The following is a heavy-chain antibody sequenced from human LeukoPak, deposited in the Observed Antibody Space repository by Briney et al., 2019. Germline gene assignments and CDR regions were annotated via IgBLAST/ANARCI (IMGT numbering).Heavy chain of an antibody. D-gene: IGHD3-3*01. Sequence: GRSLRLSCAASGFTFSSYAMHWVRQAPGKGLEWVAVISYDGSNKYYADSVKGRFTISRDNSKNTLYLQMNSLRAEDTAVYYCARDLSWVDFWSGYSDYWGQGTLVTVSS. J-gene: IGHJ4*02. CDR2: ISYDGSNK. CDR3: ARDLSWVDFWSGYSDY. V-gene: IGHV3-30-3*01. CDR1: GFTFSSYA.